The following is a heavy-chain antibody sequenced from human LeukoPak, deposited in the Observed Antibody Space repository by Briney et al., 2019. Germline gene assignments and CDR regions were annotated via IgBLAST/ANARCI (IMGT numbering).Heavy chain of an antibody. D-gene: IGHD3-10*01. V-gene: IGHV4-39*07. J-gene: IGHJ3*02. Sequence: SETLSLTCTVSGGSISSGSYYWSWIRQPPGKGLEWIGYICHSGNTYFNPSLKSRVTISVDTSKNQFSLKLSSVTAADTAVYYCARPGLRGAFDIWGQGTMVTVSS. CDR2: ICHSGNT. CDR1: GGSISSGSYY. CDR3: ARPGLRGAFDI.